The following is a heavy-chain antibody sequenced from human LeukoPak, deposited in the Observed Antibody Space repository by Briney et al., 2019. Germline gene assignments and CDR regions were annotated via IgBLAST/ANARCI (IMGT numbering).Heavy chain of an antibody. Sequence: SETLSLTCAVYGGSFSGYYWSWIRQPPGKGLEWIGYIYYSGSTNYNPSLKSRVTISVDTSKNQFSLKLSSVTAADTAVYYCARASGIDAFDIWGQGTMVTVSS. CDR2: IYYSGST. CDR3: ARASGIDAFDI. CDR1: GGSFSGYY. D-gene: IGHD6-25*01. J-gene: IGHJ3*02. V-gene: IGHV4-59*01.